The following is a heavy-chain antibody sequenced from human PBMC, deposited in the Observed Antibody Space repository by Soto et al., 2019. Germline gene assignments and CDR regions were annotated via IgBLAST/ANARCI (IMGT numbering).Heavy chain of an antibody. Sequence: GGSLRLSCAASGFTFSSYAMSWVRQAPGKGLEWVSAISGSGGSTYYADSVKGRFTISRDNSKNTLYLQMNSLRAEDTAVYYCAKGRYDSSGYYYLKDYWGQGTLVTVSS. CDR1: GFTFSSYA. D-gene: IGHD3-22*01. CDR3: AKGRYDSSGYYYLKDY. CDR2: ISGSGGST. V-gene: IGHV3-23*01. J-gene: IGHJ4*02.